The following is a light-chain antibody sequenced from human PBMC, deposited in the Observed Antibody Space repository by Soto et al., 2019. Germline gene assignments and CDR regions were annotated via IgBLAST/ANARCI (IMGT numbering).Light chain of an antibody. Sequence: DIQMTQSPSSLSASVGDRVTITCRASQSISSYLNWYHQKPGKAPKLLIYSASSLQSGVPSRFSGSGSGTDFTITISSLQPEDFATYYCQQSYSTPWTFGQGTNVEI. CDR3: QQSYSTPWT. J-gene: IGKJ1*01. CDR1: QSISSY. V-gene: IGKV1-39*01. CDR2: SAS.